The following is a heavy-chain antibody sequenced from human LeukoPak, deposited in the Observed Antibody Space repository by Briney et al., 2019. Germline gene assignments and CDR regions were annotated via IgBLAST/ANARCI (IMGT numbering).Heavy chain of an antibody. CDR2: VKGDGRTT. J-gene: IGHJ4*02. Sequence: RGSLRLSCAASGLTFSDFWMHWVRQPPGKGLVWVALVKGDGRTTIYADSVKGRFTISRDNSKNTLYLQMNSLRAEDTAVYYCAKDPSDDVDTAMVDYWGQGTLVTVSS. D-gene: IGHD5-18*01. V-gene: IGHV3-74*01. CDR1: GLTFSDFW. CDR3: AKDPSDDVDTAMVDY.